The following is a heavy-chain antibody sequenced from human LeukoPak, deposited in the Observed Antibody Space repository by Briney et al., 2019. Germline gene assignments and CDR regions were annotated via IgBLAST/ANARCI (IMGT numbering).Heavy chain of an antibody. J-gene: IGHJ6*03. CDR2: ISSNGGST. Sequence: GGSLRLSCAASGFTFSSYAMHWVRQAPGKGLEYVSAISSNGGSTYYANSVKGRFTISRDNAKNTLYLQMNSLRADDTAVYYCARDRMMDNYYYYYMDVWGKGTTVTVSS. D-gene: IGHD3-16*01. CDR3: ARDRMMDNYYYYYMDV. V-gene: IGHV3-64*01. CDR1: GFTFSSYA.